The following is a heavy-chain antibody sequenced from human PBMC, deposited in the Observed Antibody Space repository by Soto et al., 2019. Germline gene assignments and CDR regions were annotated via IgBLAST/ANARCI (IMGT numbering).Heavy chain of an antibody. CDR1: GFTFSSYG. V-gene: IGHV3-33*01. J-gene: IGHJ6*02. Sequence: QVQLVESGGGVVQPGRSLRLSCAASGFTFSSYGMHWVRQAPGKGLEWVAVIWYDGSNKYYADSVKGRFTISRDNSKNTLYLQMNSLRAEDTAVYYCARERYYSYGMDVWGQGTTGTVSS. CDR3: ARERYYSYGMDV. CDR2: IWYDGSNK.